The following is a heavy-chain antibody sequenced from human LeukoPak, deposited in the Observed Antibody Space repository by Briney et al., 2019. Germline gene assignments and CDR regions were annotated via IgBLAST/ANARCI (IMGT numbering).Heavy chain of an antibody. D-gene: IGHD2-8*01. J-gene: IGHJ6*03. CDR3: ARLYVELADYYYYMDV. CDR2: ISSNGGST. Sequence: PGGSLRLSCAASGFTFSYYAMHWVRQAPGKGLEYVSAISSNGGSTYCANSVKGRFTISRDNAKNSLYLQMNSLRAEDTAVYYCARLYVELADYYYYMDVWGKGTTVTVSS. CDR1: GFTFSYYA. V-gene: IGHV3-64*01.